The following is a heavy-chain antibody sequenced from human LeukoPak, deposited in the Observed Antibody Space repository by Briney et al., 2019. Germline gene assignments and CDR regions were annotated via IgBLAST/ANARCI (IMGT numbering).Heavy chain of an antibody. CDR2: IYYSGST. J-gene: IGHJ4*02. V-gene: IGHV4-39*01. D-gene: IGHD3-22*01. CDR1: GGSISSSSYY. CDR3: ARHRGLSYYYDSSGVSYFDY. Sequence: SETLSLTCTVSGGSISSSSYYWGWIRQPPGKGLEWFGSIYYSGSTYYNPSLKSRVTISVDTSKNQFSLKLSSVTAADTAVYYCARHRGLSYYYDSSGVSYFDYWGQGTLVTVSS.